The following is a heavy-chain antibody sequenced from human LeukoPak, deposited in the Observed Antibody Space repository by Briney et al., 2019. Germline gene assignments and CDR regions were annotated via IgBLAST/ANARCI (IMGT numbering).Heavy chain of an antibody. J-gene: IGHJ4*02. Sequence: WASVKVSCKASGYTFTSYYMHWVRQAPGQGLEWMGIINPSGGSTSYAQKFQGRVTMTRDMSTSTVYMELSSLRSEDTAVYYCARDSLRTTVTTRGFDYWGQGTLVTVSS. CDR2: INPSGGST. CDR1: GYTFTSYY. V-gene: IGHV1-46*01. CDR3: ARDSLRTTVTTRGFDY. D-gene: IGHD4-17*01.